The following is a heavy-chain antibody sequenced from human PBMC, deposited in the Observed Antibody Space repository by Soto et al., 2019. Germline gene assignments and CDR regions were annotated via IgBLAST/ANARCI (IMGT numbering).Heavy chain of an antibody. CDR3: AILRITIFGVVGGNDY. CDR1: GGTFSSYA. J-gene: IGHJ4*02. CDR2: ITPIFGTA. V-gene: IGHV1-69*06. D-gene: IGHD3-3*01. Sequence: SVKVSCKASGGTFSSYAISWVRQAPGQGLEWMGGITPIFGTANYAQKFQGRVTITADKSTSTAYMELSSLRSEDTAVYYCAILRITIFGVVGGNDYWGQGTLVTVSS.